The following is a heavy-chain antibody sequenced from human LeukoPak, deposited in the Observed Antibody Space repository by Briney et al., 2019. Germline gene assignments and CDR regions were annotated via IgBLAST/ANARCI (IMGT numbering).Heavy chain of an antibody. Sequence: PALVKPTQTLTLTCTSSGFSLSTSGMCVSWIRQPPGKALEWLARIDWDDDKYYSTSLKTRPTISKDTSKNQVVLTMTNMDPVDTATYYCARYNWNYRAIDYWGQGTLVTVSS. CDR2: IDWDDDK. CDR3: ARYNWNYRAIDY. V-gene: IGHV2-70*11. D-gene: IGHD1-7*01. CDR1: GFSLSTSGMC. J-gene: IGHJ4*02.